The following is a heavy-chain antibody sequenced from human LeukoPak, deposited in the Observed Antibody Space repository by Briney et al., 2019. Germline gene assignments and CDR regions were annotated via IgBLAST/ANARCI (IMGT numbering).Heavy chain of an antibody. V-gene: IGHV4-59*08. J-gene: IGHJ6*03. CDR2: IYYSGST. CDR3: ARHRHYDSSGYYYYYYYYMDV. CDR1: GGSISSYY. D-gene: IGHD3-22*01. Sequence: SETLSLTCTVSGGSISSYYWSWIRQPPGKGLEWIGYIYYSGSTNYNPSLKSRVTISVDTSKNQFSLKLSSVTAADTAVYYCARHRHYDSSGYYYYYYYYMDVWGKGTTVTISS.